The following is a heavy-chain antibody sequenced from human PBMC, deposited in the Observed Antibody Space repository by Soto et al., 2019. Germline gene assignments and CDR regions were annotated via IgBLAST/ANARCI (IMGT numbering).Heavy chain of an antibody. J-gene: IGHJ4*02. Sequence: QVHLVQSGGELKKPGASVKVSCRASGYNFSDFGITWVRQAPGQGLEWMGWISGKNGNTNYAQKVQGRVTLTADTSTRTAYMEMRALTSDDTGIYYCARSDDYEDTGTFENWGQGTPVTVSS. D-gene: IGHD4-17*01. V-gene: IGHV1-18*04. CDR2: ISGKNGNT. CDR3: ARSDDYEDTGTFEN. CDR1: GYNFSDFG.